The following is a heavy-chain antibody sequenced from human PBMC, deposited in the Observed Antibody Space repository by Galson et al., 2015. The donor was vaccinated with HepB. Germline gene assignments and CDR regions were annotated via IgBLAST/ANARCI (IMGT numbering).Heavy chain of an antibody. CDR1: GGSFSGYY. CDR3: ARHVRDDYGTFDY. CDR2: INHSGST. J-gene: IGHJ4*02. D-gene: IGHD4-17*01. V-gene: IGHV4-34*01. Sequence: LSLTCAVYGGSFSGYYWNWIRQPPGKGLEWIGEINHSGSTNYNPSLKSRVTISVDTSKNQFSLKLSSVTAADTTVYYCARHVRDDYGTFDYWGQGTLVTVSS.